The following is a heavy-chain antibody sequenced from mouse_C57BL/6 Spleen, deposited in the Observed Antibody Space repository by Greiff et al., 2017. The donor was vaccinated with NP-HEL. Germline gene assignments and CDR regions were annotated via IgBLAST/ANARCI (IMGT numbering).Heavy chain of an antibody. V-gene: IGHV1-5*01. D-gene: IGHD2-1*01. CDR2: IYPGNSDT. J-gene: IGHJ4*01. Sequence: EVQLQQSGTVLARPGASVKMSCKTSGYTFTSYWMHWVKQRPGQGLEWIGAIYPGNSDTSYNQKFKGKAKLTAVTTASPAYMELSSRTNEDSAVYYCTRWDGNYVGYYAMDYWGQGTSVTVSS. CDR1: GYTFTSYW. CDR3: TRWDGNYVGYYAMDY.